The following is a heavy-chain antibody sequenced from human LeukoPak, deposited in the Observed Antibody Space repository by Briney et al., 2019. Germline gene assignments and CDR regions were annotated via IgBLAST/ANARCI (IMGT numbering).Heavy chain of an antibody. D-gene: IGHD1-26*01. Sequence: KASETLPLTCTVSGGSISSSSYYWGWIRQPPGKGLEWIGSIYYSGSTYYNPSLKSRVTISVDTSKNQFSLKLSSVTAADTAVYYCARILDNFDYWGQGTLVTVSS. CDR3: ARILDNFDY. V-gene: IGHV4-39*01. CDR2: IYYSGST. J-gene: IGHJ4*02. CDR1: GGSISSSSYY.